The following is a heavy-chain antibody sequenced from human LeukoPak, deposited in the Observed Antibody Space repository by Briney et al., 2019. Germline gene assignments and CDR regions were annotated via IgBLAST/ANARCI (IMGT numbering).Heavy chain of an antibody. CDR2: IYYSGST. J-gene: IGHJ5*02. CDR1: GGSISSSSYY. D-gene: IGHD6-13*01. CDR3: ARELIAAAAYNYFDP. V-gene: IGHV4-39*07. Sequence: SETLSLTCTVSGGSISSSSYYWGWIRQPPGKGLEWIGSIYYSGSTYYKLSLKSRVTISVDTSKNQFSLKLSSVTAADTAVYYCARELIAAAAYNYFDPWGQGTLVTVSS.